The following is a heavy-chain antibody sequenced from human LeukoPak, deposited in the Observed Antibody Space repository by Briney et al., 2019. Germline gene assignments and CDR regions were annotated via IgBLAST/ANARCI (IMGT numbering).Heavy chain of an antibody. V-gene: IGHV3-11*01. D-gene: IGHD1-26*01. J-gene: IGHJ5*02. CDR2: ISSSGSTI. Sequence: GGSLRLSCAASGFTFSDYYMSWIRQAPGKGLEWVSYISSSGSTIYYADSAKGRFTISRDNAKNSLYLQMNSLRAEDTAVYYCARGAKSGLENWFDPWGQGTLVTVSS. CDR3: ARGAKSGLENWFDP. CDR1: GFTFSDYY.